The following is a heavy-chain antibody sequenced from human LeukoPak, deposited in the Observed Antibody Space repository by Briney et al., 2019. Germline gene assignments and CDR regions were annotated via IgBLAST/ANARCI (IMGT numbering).Heavy chain of an antibody. V-gene: IGHV1-2*02. J-gene: IGHJ6*03. CDR1: VYTFTGYY. Sequence: GASVKVSCKASVYTFTGYYIHWVRQAPGQGLEWQGWSNPNSGGTNYAQKFQGRVTMTRGTSISTAYMELSRLRSDDTAVYYCARVVDAVAGTSGYNYMDVWGKGTTVTISS. CDR3: ARVVDAVAGTSGYNYMDV. D-gene: IGHD6-19*01. CDR2: SNPNSGGT.